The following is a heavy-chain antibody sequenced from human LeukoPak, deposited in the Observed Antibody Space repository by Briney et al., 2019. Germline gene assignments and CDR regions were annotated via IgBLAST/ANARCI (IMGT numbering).Heavy chain of an antibody. D-gene: IGHD6-19*01. J-gene: IGHJ5*02. CDR2: LNPNSGGT. CDR1: WYTFSGFTGYY. CDR3: ARGGESKEAVVLKGWFDP. Sequence: ASVKVSCKASWYTFSGFTGYYIHWVRQAPGQGLEWMGWLNPNSGGTNSAQKFQGRVTMTRDTSISTAYMELSRLGSDDTAVYYCARGGESKEAVVLKGWFDPWGQGTLVTVSS. V-gene: IGHV1-2*02.